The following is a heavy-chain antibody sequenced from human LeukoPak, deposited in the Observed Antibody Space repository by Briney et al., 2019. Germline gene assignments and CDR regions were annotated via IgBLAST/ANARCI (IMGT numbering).Heavy chain of an antibody. Sequence: GGSLRLSCAASEFTFSTYGMHWVRQAPGKGLEWVAVISYDGSYKFYADSVKGRFTISRDNSKSTLYLQMNSLRAEDTAVYYCARKAGIAAAGNYFDYWGQGTLVTVSS. V-gene: IGHV3-30*03. CDR1: EFTFSTYG. CDR2: ISYDGSYK. CDR3: ARKAGIAAAGNYFDY. J-gene: IGHJ4*02. D-gene: IGHD6-13*01.